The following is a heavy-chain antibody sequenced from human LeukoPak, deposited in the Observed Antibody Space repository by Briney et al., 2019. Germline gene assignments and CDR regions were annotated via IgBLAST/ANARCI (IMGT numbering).Heavy chain of an antibody. D-gene: IGHD3-22*01. Sequence: GGSLRLSCAASGFTFSRYWLSWVRQAPGKGLEWVANINQHGSETYYLDSVKGRFTISRDNAKNSLYLQMNSLRAEDTAVYHCARANLSSGPRVDWGQGTLVTVSS. V-gene: IGHV3-7*01. CDR1: GFTFSRYW. J-gene: IGHJ4*02. CDR2: INQHGSET. CDR3: ARANLSSGPRVD.